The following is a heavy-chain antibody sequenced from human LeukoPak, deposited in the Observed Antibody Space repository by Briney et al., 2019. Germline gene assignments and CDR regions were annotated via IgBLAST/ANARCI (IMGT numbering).Heavy chain of an antibody. V-gene: IGHV3-23*01. CDR2: ISGSGGST. Sequence: GALRLSCAASGFTFSSYAMSWVRQAPGKGLEWVSAISGSGGSTYYADSVKGRFTISRDKSKNTLYLQMNSLRAEDTAIYYCAKEFFDSQQLVPYFDYWGQGTLVTVSS. J-gene: IGHJ4*02. D-gene: IGHD6-13*01. CDR3: AKEFFDSQQLVPYFDY. CDR1: GFTFSSYA.